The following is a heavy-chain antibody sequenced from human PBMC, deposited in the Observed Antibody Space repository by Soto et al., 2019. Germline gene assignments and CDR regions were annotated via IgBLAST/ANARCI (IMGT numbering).Heavy chain of an antibody. CDR3: ALLPRSWEGFDY. CDR2: IYWDDDK. Sequence: QITLKESGPTLVKPTQTLTLTCTFSGFSLSTGGVGVGWIRQRPGKALEWLALIYWDDDKRYSPSLKSRLTITEDTSKNQVVITTTNMDPVDTATYYCALLPRSWEGFDYWGQGTLVTVSS. D-gene: IGHD6-13*01. V-gene: IGHV2-5*02. CDR1: GFSLSTGGVG. J-gene: IGHJ4*02.